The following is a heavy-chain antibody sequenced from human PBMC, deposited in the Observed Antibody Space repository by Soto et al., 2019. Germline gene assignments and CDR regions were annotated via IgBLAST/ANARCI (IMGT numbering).Heavy chain of an antibody. CDR2: ISYDGSNK. Sequence: QVQLVESGGGVVQPGRSLRLSCAASGFTFSSYAMHWVRQAPGKGLEWVAVISYDGSNKYYADSVKGRFTISRDNSKNTLYLQMNSLRAEDTAVYYCARDLTYYYGSGSQPDAFDIWGQGTMVTVSS. CDR3: ARDLTYYYGSGSQPDAFDI. D-gene: IGHD3-10*01. CDR1: GFTFSSYA. V-gene: IGHV3-30-3*01. J-gene: IGHJ3*02.